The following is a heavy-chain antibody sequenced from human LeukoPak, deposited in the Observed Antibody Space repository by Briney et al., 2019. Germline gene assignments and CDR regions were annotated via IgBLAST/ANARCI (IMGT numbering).Heavy chain of an antibody. CDR2: ISSSGSTI. CDR3: ARDLAIFDYYYGMDV. CDR1: GFTFSNAW. V-gene: IGHV3-11*04. D-gene: IGHD3-3*01. Sequence: PGGSLRLSCAASGFTFSNAWMSWVRQAPGKGLEWVSYISSSGSTIYYADSVKGRFTISRDNAKNSLYLQMNSLRAEDTAVYYCARDLAIFDYYYGMDVWGQGTTVTVSS. J-gene: IGHJ6*02.